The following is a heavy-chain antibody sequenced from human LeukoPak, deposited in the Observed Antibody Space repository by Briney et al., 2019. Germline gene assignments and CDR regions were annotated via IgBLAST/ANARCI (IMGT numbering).Heavy chain of an antibody. J-gene: IGHJ3*02. CDR2: IFYSGST. CDR1: SGSISTSNYY. CDR3: ARAVLRYFDWLSEPDAFDI. V-gene: IGHV4-39*07. Sequence: SETLSLTCTVSSGSISTSNYYWGWVRQPPGKALEWIGNIFYSGSTYCSPSLKSRVIISLDTSRNQFSLKLSSVTAADTAVYYCARAVLRYFDWLSEPDAFDIWGQGTMVTVSS. D-gene: IGHD3-9*01.